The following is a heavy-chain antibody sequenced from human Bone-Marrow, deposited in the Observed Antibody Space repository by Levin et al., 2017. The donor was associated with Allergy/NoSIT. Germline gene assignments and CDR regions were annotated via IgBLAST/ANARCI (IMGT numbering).Heavy chain of an antibody. CDR1: GYSISSGYY. J-gene: IGHJ5*02. Sequence: SETLSLTCAVSGYSISSGYYWGWIRQPPGKGLEWIGSIYHSGSTYYNPSLKSRVTISVDTSKNQFSLKLSSVTAADTAVYYCAVTRITIFGVVAPNWFDPWGQGTLVTVSS. CDR3: AVTRITIFGVVAPNWFDP. V-gene: IGHV4-38-2*01. CDR2: IYHSGST. D-gene: IGHD3-3*01.